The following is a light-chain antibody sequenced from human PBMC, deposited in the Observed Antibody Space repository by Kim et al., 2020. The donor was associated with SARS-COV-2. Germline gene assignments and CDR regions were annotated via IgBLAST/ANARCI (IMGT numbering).Light chain of an antibody. V-gene: IGLV1-40*01. CDR1: SSNIGAGYD. CDR2: GNT. Sequence: QSVLTQPPSVSGAPGQRVTISCTGSSSNIGAGYDVHWYQQLPGTAPKLLIYGNTNRPSGVPDRFSGSTSGTSASLAITGLQAEDEADYYCQSYDSSHVIFGGGTQLTVL. J-gene: IGLJ2*01. CDR3: QSYDSSHVI.